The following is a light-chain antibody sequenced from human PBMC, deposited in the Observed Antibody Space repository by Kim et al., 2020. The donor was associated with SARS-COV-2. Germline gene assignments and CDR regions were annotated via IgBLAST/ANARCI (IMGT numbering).Light chain of an antibody. CDR1: QSVSSSY. CDR3: QQYCSSPYT. V-gene: IGKV3-20*01. J-gene: IGKJ2*01. CDR2: GAS. Sequence: EIVLTQSPGPLSLSPGERATLSCRASQSVSSSYLAWYQQKPGQAPRLLIYGASSRATGIPDRFSGSGSGTDFTLTISRLEPEDFAVYYCQQYCSSPYTFGQGTKLEI.